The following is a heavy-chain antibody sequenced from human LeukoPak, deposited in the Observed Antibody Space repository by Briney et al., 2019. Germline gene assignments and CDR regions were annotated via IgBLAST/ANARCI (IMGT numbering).Heavy chain of an antibody. D-gene: IGHD6-6*01. Sequence: GGSLRLSCIASGFSFSGHWMHWARQLPGKGLVWISRISPTGSTTSYADSVKGRFTVSRDNAKNTLYLQVNNLRAEDTAVYYCARGPNSNWSGLDFWGQGTLLTVSS. V-gene: IGHV3-74*01. CDR3: ARGPNSNWSGLDF. CDR2: ISPTGSTT. CDR1: GFSFSGHW. J-gene: IGHJ4*02.